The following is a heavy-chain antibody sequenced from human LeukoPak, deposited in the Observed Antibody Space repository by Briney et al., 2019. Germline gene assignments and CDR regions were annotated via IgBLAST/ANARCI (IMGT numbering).Heavy chain of an antibody. V-gene: IGHV3-30-3*01. D-gene: IGHD6-13*01. CDR1: GFTFGSYA. J-gene: IGHJ4*02. CDR3: ARDRASSSWLTDY. Sequence: PGGSLRLSCAASGFTFGSYAMHWVRQAPGKGLEWVAVISFDGSNKYYTDSVKGRFTISRDNAKNTLYLQMSSLRAEDTAVYYCARDRASSSWLTDYWGQGTLVTVSS. CDR2: ISFDGSNK.